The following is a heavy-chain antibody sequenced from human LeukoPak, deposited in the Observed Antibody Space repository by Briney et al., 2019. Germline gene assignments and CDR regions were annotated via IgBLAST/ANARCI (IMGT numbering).Heavy chain of an antibody. CDR1: GGSFSGYY. J-gene: IGHJ1*01. CDR2: IYSSGST. CDR3: ARIYCSGGSCRPEYLQH. D-gene: IGHD2-15*01. V-gene: IGHV4-59*01. Sequence: KSSETLSLTCAVYGGSFSGYYWSWIRQPPGKGLERVGSIYSSGSTNYNRSLKSRVTISVDTSKNQFSLKLSSVTAADTAVYYCARIYCSGGSCRPEYLQHWGQGTLVSVSS.